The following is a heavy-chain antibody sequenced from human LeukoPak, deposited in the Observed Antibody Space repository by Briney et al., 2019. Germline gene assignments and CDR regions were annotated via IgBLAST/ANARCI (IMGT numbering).Heavy chain of an antibody. CDR2: ISGSGGST. V-gene: IGHV3-23*01. CDR1: GFTFSSYA. J-gene: IGHJ4*02. D-gene: IGHD2-15*01. Sequence: GGSLRLSCAASGFTFSSYAMSWVRQAPGKGLEWVSAISGSGGSTYYADSVKGRFTISRDNSKNTLYLQMGSLRAEDMAVYYCARTHCSGGSCYSSHGYYFDYWGQGTLVTVSS. CDR3: ARTHCSGGSCYSSHGYYFDY.